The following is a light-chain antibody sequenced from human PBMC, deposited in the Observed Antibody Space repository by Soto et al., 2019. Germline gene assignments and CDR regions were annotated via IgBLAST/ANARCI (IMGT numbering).Light chain of an antibody. J-gene: IGLJ2*01. V-gene: IGLV1-40*01. CDR1: SSNIGAGYD. CDR2: GNS. CDR3: KSYDSSLSGVV. Sequence: QSVLTQPPSVAGAPGQRVTISCTGSSSNIGAGYDVHWYQQLPGTAPKLLIYGNSNRPSGVPDRFSGSKSGTSASLAITGLQAEDEADYKCKSYDSSLSGVVFGGGTKHTVL.